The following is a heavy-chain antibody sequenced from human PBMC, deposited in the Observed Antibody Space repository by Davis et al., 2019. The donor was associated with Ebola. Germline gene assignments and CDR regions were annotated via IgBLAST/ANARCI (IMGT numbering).Heavy chain of an antibody. Sequence: AASVKVSCKASGGTFSSYAISWVRQAPGQGLEWMGGIIPIFGTANYAQKFQGRVTITADKSTSTAYMELSSLRSEDTAVYYCARATTMVRGDTWFDPWGQGTLVTVSS. CDR1: GGTFSSYA. CDR3: ARATTMVRGDTWFDP. V-gene: IGHV1-69*06. CDR2: IIPIFGTA. J-gene: IGHJ5*02. D-gene: IGHD3-10*01.